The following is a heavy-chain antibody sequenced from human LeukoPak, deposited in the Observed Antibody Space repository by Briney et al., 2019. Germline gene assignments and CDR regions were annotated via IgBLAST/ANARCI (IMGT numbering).Heavy chain of an antibody. D-gene: IGHD3-22*01. CDR2: ISVGGGST. CDR1: GFSFSSYA. J-gene: IGHJ4*02. CDR3: AKDHVRYYDSSGYHFDY. Sequence: PGGSLRLSCAASGFSFSSYAMSWVRQAPGKGLEWVSGISVGGGSTYYADSVKGRFTISRDNSKNALYLQMNSLRAEDTAVYYCAKDHVRYYDSSGYHFDYWGQGTLVTVSS. V-gene: IGHV3-23*01.